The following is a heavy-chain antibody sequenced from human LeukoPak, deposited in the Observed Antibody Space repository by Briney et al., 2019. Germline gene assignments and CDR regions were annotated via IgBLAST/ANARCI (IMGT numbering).Heavy chain of an antibody. J-gene: IGHJ4*02. Sequence: SETLSLTCTVSGGSISSYYWSWIRQPPGKGLEWIGYIYYSGSTNYNPSLKSRVTISVDTSKNQFSLKLSSVTAADTAVYYCARGGSGRPQFDCWGQGTLVTVSS. CDR3: ARGGSGRPQFDC. CDR1: GGSISSYY. V-gene: IGHV4-59*01. D-gene: IGHD6-19*01. CDR2: IYYSGST.